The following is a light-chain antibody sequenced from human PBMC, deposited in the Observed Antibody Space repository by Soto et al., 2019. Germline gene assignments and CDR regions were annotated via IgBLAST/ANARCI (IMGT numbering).Light chain of an antibody. Sequence: QSVLTQPASVSGSPGQSITISCTGTSNDVGGYNYVSWYQQHPGKAPKLMIYEVSNRPSGVSNRFSGSKSGNTASLTISGLQAEDEADYYCSSYTSSRTLVFGGGTKLTVL. J-gene: IGLJ2*01. CDR3: SSYTSSRTLV. CDR2: EVS. CDR1: SNDVGGYNY. V-gene: IGLV2-14*01.